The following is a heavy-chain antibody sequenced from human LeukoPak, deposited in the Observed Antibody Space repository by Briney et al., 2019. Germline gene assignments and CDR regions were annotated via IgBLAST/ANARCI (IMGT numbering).Heavy chain of an antibody. CDR3: ARDDGAAAGRRFDY. CDR2: IKQDGSEK. D-gene: IGHD6-13*01. CDR1: GFTFSSYW. Sequence: PGGSLRLSCVASGFTFSSYWMSWVRQAPGKGLEWVANIKQDGSEKYYVDSVKGRFTISRDNAKNSLYLQMNSLRAEDTAMYYCARDDGAAAGRRFDYWGQGTRVTVSS. J-gene: IGHJ4*02. V-gene: IGHV3-7*01.